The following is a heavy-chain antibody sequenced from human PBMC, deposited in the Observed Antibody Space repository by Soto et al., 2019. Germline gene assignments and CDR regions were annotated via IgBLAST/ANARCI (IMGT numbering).Heavy chain of an antibody. D-gene: IGHD3-10*01. J-gene: IGHJ4*02. CDR1: GYTFTSYA. Sequence: ASVKVSCKASGYTFTSYAMHWVRQAPGQRLEWMGWINAGNGNTKYSQKLQGRVTITRDTSTSTVSMELSSLRYEDTAVYYCARDHYFGSGSYGLDYWGPGTLVIVSS. CDR3: ARDHYFGSGSYGLDY. CDR2: INAGNGNT. V-gene: IGHV1-3*01.